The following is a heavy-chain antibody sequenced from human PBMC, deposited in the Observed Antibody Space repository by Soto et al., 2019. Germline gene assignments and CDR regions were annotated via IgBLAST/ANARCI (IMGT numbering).Heavy chain of an antibody. CDR1: GFSFSTYG. J-gene: IGHJ4*02. CDR3: ARATYGDYGRFAY. Sequence: GGSLRLSCAVSGFSFSTYGMHWVRQAPGKGLEWLAIISYDGRSIYYADSVKGRFTISRDNSKNTLYLQMNSLRAEDTAVYYCARATYGDYGRFAYWGKGNLVNVSA. D-gene: IGHD4-17*01. CDR2: ISYDGRSI. V-gene: IGHV3-30*03.